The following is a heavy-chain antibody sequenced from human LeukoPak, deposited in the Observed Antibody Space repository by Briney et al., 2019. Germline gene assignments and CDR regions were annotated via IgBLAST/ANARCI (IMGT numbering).Heavy chain of an antibody. CDR3: ARKATKKGWFDP. CDR1: GGSNNSYY. J-gene: IGHJ5*02. V-gene: IGHV4-4*09. Sequence: SETLSLTCTVSGGSNNSYYWSWIRQPPGKGLEWIGYTHPSGNTNYSPSLKSRATISIDMSRNQFSLKLSSVTAADTAVYYCARKATKKGWFDPWGQGTLVTVSS. CDR2: THPSGNT.